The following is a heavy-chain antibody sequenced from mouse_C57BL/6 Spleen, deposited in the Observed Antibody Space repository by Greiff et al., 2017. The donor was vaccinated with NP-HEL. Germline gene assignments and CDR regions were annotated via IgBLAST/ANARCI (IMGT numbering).Heavy chain of an antibody. V-gene: IGHV5-4*01. J-gene: IGHJ1*03. D-gene: IGHD1-1*01. CDR1: GFTFSSYA. CDR3: ARSDYYGSSYAYFDV. Sequence: EVQLQESGGGLVKPGGSLKLSCAASGFTFSSYAMSWVRQTPEKRLEWVATISDGGSYTYYPDNVKGRFTISRDNAKNNLYLQMSHLKSEDTAMYYCARSDYYGSSYAYFDVWGTGTTVTVSS. CDR2: ISDGGSYT.